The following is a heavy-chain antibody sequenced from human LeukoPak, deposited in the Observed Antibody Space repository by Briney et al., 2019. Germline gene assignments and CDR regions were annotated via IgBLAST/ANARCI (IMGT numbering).Heavy chain of an antibody. V-gene: IGHV3-7*01. CDR1: GFTFSSYG. CDR3: ARVTRPEWLRFLDAFDI. CDR2: IKQDGSEK. D-gene: IGHD5-12*01. J-gene: IGHJ3*02. Sequence: PGGSLRLSCAASGFTFSSYGMSWVRQAPGKGLEWVANIKQDGSEKYYVDSVKGRFTISRDNAKNSLYLQMNSLRAEDTAVYYCARVTRPEWLRFLDAFDIWGQGTMVTVSS.